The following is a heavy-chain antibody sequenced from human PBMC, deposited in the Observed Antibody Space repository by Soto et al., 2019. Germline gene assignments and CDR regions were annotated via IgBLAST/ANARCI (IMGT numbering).Heavy chain of an antibody. V-gene: IGHV4-4*07. CDR1: GGSISSYY. J-gene: IGHJ5*02. D-gene: IGHD3-3*01. CDR3: ARGNEYDFWSGSWFDP. Sequence: SETLSLTCTVSGGSISSYYWSWIRQPAGKGLEWIGRIYTSGSTNYNPSLKSRVTMSVDTSKNQFSLKLSSVTAADTAVYYCARGNEYDFWSGSWFDPWGQGTLVTVSS. CDR2: IYTSGST.